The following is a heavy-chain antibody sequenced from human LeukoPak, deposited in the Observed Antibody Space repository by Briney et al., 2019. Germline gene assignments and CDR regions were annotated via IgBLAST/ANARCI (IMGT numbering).Heavy chain of an antibody. CDR2: IHYSGST. CDR1: GGSINSYY. V-gene: IGHV4-59*08. D-gene: IGHD3-22*01. J-gene: IGHJ4*02. Sequence: SETLSLTCTVSGGSINSYYWSWIRQPPGKELEWIGHIHYSGSTNYNPSLKSRITISVDTSKNQFSLKLSAVTAADTAVYYCARQVEDPYHYDSSGSGGNYWGQGTLVTVSS. CDR3: ARQVEDPYHYDSSGSGGNY.